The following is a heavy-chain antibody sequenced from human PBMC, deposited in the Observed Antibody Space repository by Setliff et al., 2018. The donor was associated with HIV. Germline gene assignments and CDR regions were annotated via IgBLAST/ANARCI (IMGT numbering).Heavy chain of an antibody. J-gene: IGHJ3*01. V-gene: IGHV1-45*02. CDR2: FTPFNDNT. CDR3: ARSSRANEAFDV. Sequence: SVKVSCKASGYTFTDHYLHWVRQAPGQALEWMGWFTPFNDNTNYAQKYRGRTSITRDRSMSTAYMELSSLRSEDTGMYYCARSSRANEAFDVWGQGTMVTVSS. CDR1: GYTFTDHY.